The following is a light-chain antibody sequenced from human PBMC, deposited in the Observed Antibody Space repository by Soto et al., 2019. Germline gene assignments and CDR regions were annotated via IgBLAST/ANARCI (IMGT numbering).Light chain of an antibody. CDR3: QQYNSYST. Sequence: DIQMTQSPSPLSASVGDRVTITCRASQSISTRLAWYQQKPGKAPKLLIYDASSLESGVPSRFSGSASGTEFTLTISSLQPDDFATYYCQQYNSYSTFGQGTKVDIK. CDR2: DAS. V-gene: IGKV1-5*01. J-gene: IGKJ1*01. CDR1: QSISTR.